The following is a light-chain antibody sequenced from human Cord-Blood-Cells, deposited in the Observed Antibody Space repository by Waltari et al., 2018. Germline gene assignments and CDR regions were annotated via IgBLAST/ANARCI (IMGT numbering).Light chain of an antibody. J-gene: IGLJ3*02. V-gene: IGLV1-47*01. Sequence: QSVLTQPPSESGTPGQRVTISCSGRRANIGNNYVYWYQQPPGTAPTLLIYRNNQRPSGVPDRFSGSKSGTSASLAISGLRSEDEADYYCAACDDSLSGVFGGGTKLTVL. CDR2: RNN. CDR1: RANIGNNY. CDR3: AACDDSLSGV.